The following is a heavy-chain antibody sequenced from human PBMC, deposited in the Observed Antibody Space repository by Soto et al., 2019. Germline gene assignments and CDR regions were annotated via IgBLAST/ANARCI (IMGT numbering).Heavy chain of an antibody. J-gene: IGHJ4*02. D-gene: IGHD1-26*01. Sequence: PEETLSLACTVSGGSVSSGSYYWCWIRQPPGKGLEWIGYIYYSGSTNYNPSLKSRVTISVDTSKNQFSLKLSSVTAADTAVYYCARITHSGSYYFDYWGQGTLVTVSS. CDR1: GGSVSSGSYY. CDR2: IYYSGST. V-gene: IGHV4-61*01. CDR3: ARITHSGSYYFDY.